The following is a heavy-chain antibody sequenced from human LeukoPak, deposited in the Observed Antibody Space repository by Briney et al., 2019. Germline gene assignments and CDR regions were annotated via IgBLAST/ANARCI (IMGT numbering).Heavy chain of an antibody. CDR1: GDSISRTSNF. CDR3: ARGEGDGRGYWYYYTYGIDV. V-gene: IGHV4-39*01. J-gene: IGHJ6*02. Sequence: SETLSLTCTVSGDSISRTSNFCGWIRQPPGEWLEWIGWIYYGATTHCKSSIKSRITISVDTSKNQFSLKVNSVTAADTAIYYCARGEGDGRGYWYYYTYGIDVWGQGTTVTVSS. D-gene: IGHD3-22*01. CDR2: IYYGATT.